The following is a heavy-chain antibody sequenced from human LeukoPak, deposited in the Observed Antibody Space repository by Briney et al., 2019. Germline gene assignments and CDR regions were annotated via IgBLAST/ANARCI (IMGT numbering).Heavy chain of an antibody. CDR2: ISWDGGST. CDR1: GFTFDDYA. J-gene: IGHJ3*02. CDR3: AKGDPTSDSSGRGAAFDI. D-gene: IGHD6-19*01. Sequence: GGSLRLSCTASGFTFDDYAMHWVRHAPGKGLEWVSLISWDGGSTYYADSVKGRFTISRDNSKNSLYLQMNSLRAEDTALYYCAKGDPTSDSSGRGAAFDIWGQGTMVTVSS. V-gene: IGHV3-43D*03.